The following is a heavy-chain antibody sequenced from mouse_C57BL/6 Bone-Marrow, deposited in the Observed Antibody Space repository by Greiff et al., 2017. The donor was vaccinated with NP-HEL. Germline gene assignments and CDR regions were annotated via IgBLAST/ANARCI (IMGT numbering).Heavy chain of an antibody. Sequence: EVKLVESVAELVRPGASVKLSCTASGFNIKNTYMHWVKQRPEQGLEWIGRIDPANGNTKYAPKVQGKATITADTSSNTAYLQLSSLTSEDTAIYYCARRRDYDYYAMDYWGQGTSVTVSS. CDR3: ARRRDYDYYAMDY. CDR2: IDPANGNT. J-gene: IGHJ4*01. V-gene: IGHV14-3*01. CDR1: GFNIKNTY. D-gene: IGHD2-4*01.